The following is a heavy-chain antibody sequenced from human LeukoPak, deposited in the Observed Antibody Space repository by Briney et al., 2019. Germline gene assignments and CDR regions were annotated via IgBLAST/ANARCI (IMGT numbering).Heavy chain of an antibody. CDR1: GYIFINYG. V-gene: IGHV1-18*01. CDR3: AKTRDTVLNEY. CDR2: ISPYNGHT. J-gene: IGHJ4*02. Sequence: ASVKVSCKASGYIFINYGISWVRQAPGQGLEWMGWISPYNGHTNYAPNLQDRLTMTTDTSTSTACMELRSLRSDDTAVYYCAKTRDTVLNEYWGQGTLVTVSS.